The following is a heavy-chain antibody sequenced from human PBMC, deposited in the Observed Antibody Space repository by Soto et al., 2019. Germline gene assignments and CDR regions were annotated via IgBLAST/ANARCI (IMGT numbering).Heavy chain of an antibody. V-gene: IGHV3-23*01. D-gene: IGHD6-13*01. CDR1: GFTFSSYA. CDR2: ISGSGGST. J-gene: IGHJ3*02. CDR3: AAFQVGRYSSSWYGDAFDI. Sequence: GGSLRLSCAASGFTFSSYAMSWVRQAPGKGLEWVSAISGSGGSTYYADSVKGRFTISRDNSKNTLYLQMNSLRSEDTAVYYCAAFQVGRYSSSWYGDAFDIWGQGTMVTVSS.